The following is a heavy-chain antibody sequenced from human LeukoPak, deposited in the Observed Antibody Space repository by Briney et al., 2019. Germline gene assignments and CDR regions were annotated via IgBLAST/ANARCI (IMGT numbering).Heavy chain of an antibody. J-gene: IGHJ4*02. D-gene: IGHD5-12*01. V-gene: IGHV3-11*06. CDR1: GFTFSDYY. Sequence: PGGSLRLSCAASGFTFSDYYMSWIRQAPGKGLEWVSYISSSSSYTNADSVKGRFTIPRDNAKNSVYLQMNSLRAEDTAVYYCARGYSGYVGDYWGQGTLVAVSS. CDR3: ARGYSGYVGDY. CDR2: ISSSSSYT.